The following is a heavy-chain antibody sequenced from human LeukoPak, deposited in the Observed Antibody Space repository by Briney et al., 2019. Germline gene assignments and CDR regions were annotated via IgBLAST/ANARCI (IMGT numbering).Heavy chain of an antibody. J-gene: IGHJ4*02. Sequence: PSETLSLTCTVSGGSISSGGYHWSWIRQHPGKGLEWIGYIYHSGSTYYNPSLKSRVTISVDTSKNQFSLKLSSVTAADTAVYYCARARSSWYPYFDYWGQGTLVTVSS. CDR3: ARARSSWYPYFDY. D-gene: IGHD6-13*01. V-gene: IGHV4-31*03. CDR1: GGSISSGGYH. CDR2: IYHSGST.